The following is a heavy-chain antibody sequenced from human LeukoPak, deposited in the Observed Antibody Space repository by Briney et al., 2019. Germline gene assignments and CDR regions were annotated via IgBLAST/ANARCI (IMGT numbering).Heavy chain of an antibody. CDR2: ILYSGTTT. Sequence: SETLSLTCTVSGGSISPYYWSWIRQTPGKGLEWIGYILYSGTTTNYNPSLKSRVTISVDTSKNQFSLKLSSVTAADTAVYYCARVGDWNDLVYWGRGTLVTVSS. V-gene: IGHV4-59*01. J-gene: IGHJ4*02. CDR1: GGSISPYY. D-gene: IGHD1-1*01. CDR3: ARVGDWNDLVY.